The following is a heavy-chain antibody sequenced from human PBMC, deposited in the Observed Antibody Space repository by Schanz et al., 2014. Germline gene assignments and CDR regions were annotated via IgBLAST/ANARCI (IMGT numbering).Heavy chain of an antibody. CDR2: ILGLASTT. D-gene: IGHD3-10*01. Sequence: VRLVESGGGVVQPGGSLRLSCAASGFTFSTSAMSWVRQVPGKGLEWVSAILGLASTTYYADSVKGRFTISRDNSKNLLYLQMNSLRAEDTAVYFCAKGRFGELSAFDIWGQGTMXTVSS. CDR1: GFTFSTSA. J-gene: IGHJ3*02. V-gene: IGHV3-23*04. CDR3: AKGRFGELSAFDI.